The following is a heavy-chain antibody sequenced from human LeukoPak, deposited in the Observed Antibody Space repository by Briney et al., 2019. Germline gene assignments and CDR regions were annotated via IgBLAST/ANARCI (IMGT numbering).Heavy chain of an antibody. V-gene: IGHV3-64*01. Sequence: QPGGSLRLSCAASAFTFSSYTMHWVRQAPGKGLEYVSVISGSGRITFYANSVKGRFTISRDNSKNTLYLQMGSLRTEDMAVYYCARDAGDLGRCGGGHCYPAYWGQGTLVTVSS. CDR3: ARDAGDLGRCGGGHCYPAY. D-gene: IGHD2-21*02. CDR1: AFTFSSYT. CDR2: ISGSGRIT. J-gene: IGHJ4*02.